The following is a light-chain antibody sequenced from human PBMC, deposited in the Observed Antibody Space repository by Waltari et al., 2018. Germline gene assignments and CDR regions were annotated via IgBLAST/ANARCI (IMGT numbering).Light chain of an antibody. CDR3: ATWDDTLHGCWV. J-gene: IGLJ3*02. Sequence: QSVLTQPPSASGTPGQRVTIPCSGSSSNLGSDTVNWFQHPPGTAPKLLIYTDNQRPSGVPDRFSGSKSGTSASLAISGLQSEDEADYYCATWDDTLHGCWVFGGGTKLTVL. V-gene: IGLV1-44*01. CDR1: SSNLGSDT. CDR2: TDN.